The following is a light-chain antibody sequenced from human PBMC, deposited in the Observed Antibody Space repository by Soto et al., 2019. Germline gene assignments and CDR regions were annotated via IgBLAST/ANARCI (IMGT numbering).Light chain of an antibody. CDR3: EQRSKWPS. V-gene: IGKV3-11*01. J-gene: IGKJ4*01. CDR1: QSVSSY. Sequence: EIVLTQSPATLSLSPGERATLSCRASQSVSSYLAWYPQKPRQAPRLLIYDASNRATGIPARFSGSGSGTDFTLTISRLVPEDFAVYYCEQRSKWPSFGGGTKVEIK. CDR2: DAS.